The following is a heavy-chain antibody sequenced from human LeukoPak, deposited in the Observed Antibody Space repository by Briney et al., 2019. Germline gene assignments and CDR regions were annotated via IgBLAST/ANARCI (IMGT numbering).Heavy chain of an antibody. V-gene: IGHV3-7*03. D-gene: IGHD2-2*01. Sequence: PGGSLRLSCAASGFTFSSYWMSWVRQAPGKGLEWVANIKQDGSEKYYVDSVKGRFTISRDNAKNSLYLQMNSLRAEDTAVYYCAKDLGVPAATLFDYWGQGTLVTVSS. CDR2: IKQDGSEK. CDR3: AKDLGVPAATLFDY. J-gene: IGHJ4*02. CDR1: GFTFSSYW.